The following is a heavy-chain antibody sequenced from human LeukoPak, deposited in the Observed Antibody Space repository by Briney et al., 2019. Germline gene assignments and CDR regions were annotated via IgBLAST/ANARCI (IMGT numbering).Heavy chain of an antibody. CDR2: ISAYNGNT. CDR3: ARDKDCSGGSCYSRYFDY. D-gene: IGHD2-15*01. V-gene: IGHV1-18*01. Sequence: GASVKVSCKASGYTFTSYGISWVRQAPGQGLEWMGWISAYNGNTNYAQKLQGRVTMTTDTSTSTAYMELRSLRSDGTAVYYCARDKDCSGGSCYSRYFDYWGQGTLVTVSS. CDR1: GYTFTSYG. J-gene: IGHJ4*02.